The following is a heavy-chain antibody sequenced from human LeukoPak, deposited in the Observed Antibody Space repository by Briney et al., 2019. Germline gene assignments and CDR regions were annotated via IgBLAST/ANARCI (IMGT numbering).Heavy chain of an antibody. D-gene: IGHD1-26*01. V-gene: IGHV3-30-3*01. Sequence: PGGSLRLSCAASGFTFSSFAMHWVRQAPGKGLEWVAVISFDGSNKYYADSVKGRFTISRDNFKNTLYLQMNSLRVEDTAVYFCTTGISYYYYGMDVWGQGTTVTVSS. CDR3: TTGISYYYYGMDV. CDR2: ISFDGSNK. J-gene: IGHJ6*02. CDR1: GFTFSSFA.